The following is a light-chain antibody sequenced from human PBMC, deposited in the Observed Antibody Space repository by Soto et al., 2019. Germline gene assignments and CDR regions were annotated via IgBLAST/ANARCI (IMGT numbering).Light chain of an antibody. V-gene: IGLV1-40*01. CDR1: SSNIGAGYD. CDR2: GNS. J-gene: IGLJ2*01. CDR3: QSYDSSLSVV. Sequence: QAVVTQPPSVSGAPGQRVTISCTGSSSNIGAGYDVHWYQQLPGTAPKLLIYGNSNRPSGVPDRFSGSKSGTSASLAITGLQAEDEADSYCQSYDSSLSVVFGGGTKVTVL.